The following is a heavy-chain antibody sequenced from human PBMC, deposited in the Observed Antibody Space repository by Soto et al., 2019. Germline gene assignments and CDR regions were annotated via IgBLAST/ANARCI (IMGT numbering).Heavy chain of an antibody. CDR3: EREYYYESSGYHALDY. V-gene: IGHV1-46*01. D-gene: IGHD3-22*01. Sequence: ASVKVSCKASGYTFTSYYMHWVRQAPGQGLEWMGIINPSGGSTSYAQKFQGRVTITTDTSTSTAYMELRSLRSDDTAVYYCEREYYYESSGYHALDYWGQGTLVTVSS. J-gene: IGHJ4*02. CDR2: INPSGGST. CDR1: GYTFTSYY.